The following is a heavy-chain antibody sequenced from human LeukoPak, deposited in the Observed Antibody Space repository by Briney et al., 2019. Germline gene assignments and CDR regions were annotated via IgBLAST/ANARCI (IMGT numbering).Heavy chain of an antibody. CDR3: ARDPKWFGELLPYGMDV. CDR2: ISAYNGNT. J-gene: IGHJ6*04. CDR1: GYTFTSYG. V-gene: IGHV1-18*04. Sequence: ASVKVSCKASGYTFTSYGINWVRQAPGQGLEWMGWISAYNGNTNYAQKLQGRVTMTTDTSTSTAYMELRSLRSDDTAVYYCARDPKWFGELLPYGMDVWGKGTTVTVSS. D-gene: IGHD3-10*01.